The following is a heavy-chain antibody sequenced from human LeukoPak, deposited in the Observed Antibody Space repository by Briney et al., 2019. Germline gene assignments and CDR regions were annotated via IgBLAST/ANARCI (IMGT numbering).Heavy chain of an antibody. V-gene: IGHV3-23*01. CDR2: ISGSGGST. J-gene: IGHJ5*02. D-gene: IGHD2-2*01. CDR1: GGSFSGYY. Sequence: RTSETLSLTCAVYGGSFSGYYWSWIRQAPGKGLEWVSAISGSGGSTYYADSVKGRSTISRDNSKNTLYLQMNSLRAEDTAVYYCAKGIYQLLTWFDPWGQGTLVTVSS. CDR3: AKGIYQLLTWFDP.